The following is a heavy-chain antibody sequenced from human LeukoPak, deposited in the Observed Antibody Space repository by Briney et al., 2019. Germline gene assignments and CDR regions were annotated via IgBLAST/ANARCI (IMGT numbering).Heavy chain of an antibody. D-gene: IGHD6-13*01. J-gene: IGHJ4*02. CDR3: ARDGYSSSWYSRPGYYFDY. V-gene: IGHV4-39*07. Sequence: SETLSLTCTVSGGSISSSSYYWGWIRQPPGKGLEWIGSIYYSGSTYYNPSLKSRVTISVDTSKNQFSLKLSSVTAADTAVYYCARDGYSSSWYSRPGYYFDYWGQGTLVTVSS. CDR2: IYYSGST. CDR1: GGSISSSSYY.